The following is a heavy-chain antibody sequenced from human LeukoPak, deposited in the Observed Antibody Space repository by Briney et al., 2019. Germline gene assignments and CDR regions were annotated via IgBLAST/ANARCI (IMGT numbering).Heavy chain of an antibody. Sequence: SETLSLTCAVYGGSFSGYYWSWIRQPPGKGLEWIGEIDHSGSTNYNPSLKSRVTISVDTSKNQFSLKLSSVTAADTAMYYCARIRRGSSWLGVSLFDYWGQGTLVTVSS. CDR3: ARIRRGSSWLGVSLFDY. CDR1: GGSFSGYY. CDR2: IDHSGST. J-gene: IGHJ4*02. V-gene: IGHV4-34*01. D-gene: IGHD6-13*01.